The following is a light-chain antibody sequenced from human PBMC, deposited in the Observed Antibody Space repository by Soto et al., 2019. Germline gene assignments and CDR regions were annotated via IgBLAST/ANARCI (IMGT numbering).Light chain of an antibody. V-gene: IGLV2-14*03. Sequence: QSVLTQPASVSGSPGRSITISCTGTSSDVGGYNYVSWYQHHPGKAPKRMILDVSNRPSGVSNRFSGSKSGNTASLTISGLQAEDEADYYCSSYIPNNSTYVFGTGTKVTVL. CDR1: SSDVGGYNY. CDR2: DVS. CDR3: SSYIPNNSTYV. J-gene: IGLJ1*01.